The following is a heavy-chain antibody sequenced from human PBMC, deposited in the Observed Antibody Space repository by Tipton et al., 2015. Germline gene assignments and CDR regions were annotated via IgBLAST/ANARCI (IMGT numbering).Heavy chain of an antibody. CDR3: ARVELTGTTQPVDY. CDR1: GFTFRSSW. Sequence: SLRLSCAASGFTFRSSWMAWVRQVPGKGLLWVSLMNSDGSNIGHADSVRGRFTISRDNAKNTLYLQMNSLRAEDTPVYYCARVELTGTTQPVDYWGQGTLVTVSS. V-gene: IGHV3-74*01. J-gene: IGHJ4*02. D-gene: IGHD1-20*01. CDR2: MNSDGSNI.